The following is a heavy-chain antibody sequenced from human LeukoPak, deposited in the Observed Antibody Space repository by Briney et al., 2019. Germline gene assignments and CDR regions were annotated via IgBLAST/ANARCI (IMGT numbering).Heavy chain of an antibody. Sequence: KASETLSLACTVSGGSISSYYWSWIRQPPGKGLEWIGYIYYSGSTNYNPSLKSRVTISVDTSKNQFSLKLSSVTAADTAVYYCARDSQSYYTRWFDPWGQGTLVTVSS. CDR2: IYYSGST. CDR3: ARDSQSYYTRWFDP. V-gene: IGHV4-59*01. D-gene: IGHD3-3*01. CDR1: GGSISSYY. J-gene: IGHJ5*02.